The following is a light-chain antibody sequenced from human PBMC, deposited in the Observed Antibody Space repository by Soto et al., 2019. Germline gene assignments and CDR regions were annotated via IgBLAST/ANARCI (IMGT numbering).Light chain of an antibody. CDR3: GTWDSSLSAPW. V-gene: IGLV1-51*01. CDR2: DNN. CDR1: SSNIGNNY. Sequence: QSVLTQPPSVSAAPGQKVTISCSGSSSNIGNNYVSWYQQLPGTAPKLLIYDNNKRPSGIPDRFSGSKSGTSATLGITGLQTGDEADYYCGTWDSSLSAPWFGGGTQLTVL. J-gene: IGLJ3*02.